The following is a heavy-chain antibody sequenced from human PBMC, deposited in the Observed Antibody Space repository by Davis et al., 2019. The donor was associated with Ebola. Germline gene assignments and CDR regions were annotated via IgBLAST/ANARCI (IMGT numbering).Heavy chain of an antibody. D-gene: IGHD3-3*01. J-gene: IGHJ6*02. CDR3: ARDLVVLRFLEDQMNYYYYGMDV. V-gene: IGHV3-7*01. Sequence: GESLKISCAASGFTFSSYWMSWVRQAPGKGLEWVANIKQDGSEKYYVDSVKGRFTISRDNAKNSLYLQMNSLRAEDTAVYYCARDLVVLRFLEDQMNYYYYGMDVWGQGTTVTVSS. CDR1: GFTFSSYW. CDR2: IKQDGSEK.